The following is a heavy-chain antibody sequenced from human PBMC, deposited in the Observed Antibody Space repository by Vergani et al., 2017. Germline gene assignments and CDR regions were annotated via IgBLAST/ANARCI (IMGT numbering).Heavy chain of an antibody. CDR2: IYTSGSS. Sequence: QVQLQESGPGLVKPSQTLSLTCTVSGGSISSGSYYWSWIRQPAGKGLEWIGRIYTSGSSNYNPSLKSRVTISVDTSKNQFSLTLSSVTAADTAVYYCARWVISPATVLPYWDHVTPGDAFDSWDEGTMVTVSS. D-gene: IGHD3-9*01. J-gene: IGHJ3*02. CDR1: GGSISSGSYY. CDR3: ARWVISPATVLPYWDHVTPGDAFDS. V-gene: IGHV4-61*02.